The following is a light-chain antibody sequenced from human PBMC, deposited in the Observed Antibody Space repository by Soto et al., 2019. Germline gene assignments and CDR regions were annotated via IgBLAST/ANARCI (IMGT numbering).Light chain of an antibody. V-gene: IGLV2-14*03. J-gene: IGLJ1*01. CDR3: SSYKTPRRNV. CDR2: DVS. CDR1: SRDVGAYNY. Sequence: QAVVTQPASVSGSPGQSITISCTGTSRDVGAYNYVSWYRQYPGTAPKLMIYDVSNRPSGISDRFSVSKSGNTASLTISGLQAEDESDYYCSSYKTPRRNVFGTGTKLTVL.